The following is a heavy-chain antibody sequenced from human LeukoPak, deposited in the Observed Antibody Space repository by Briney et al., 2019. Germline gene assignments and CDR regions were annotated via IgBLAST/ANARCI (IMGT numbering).Heavy chain of an antibody. CDR1: GYTFTGYY. Sequence: ASVTVSCTASGYTFTGYYMHWVRQAPGQGLEWMGWISAYNGNTNYAQKLQGRVTMTTDTSTSTAYMELRSLRSDDTAVYYCARDLWSGYYYYYYGMDVWGQGTTVTVSS. V-gene: IGHV1-18*04. J-gene: IGHJ6*02. CDR3: ARDLWSGYYYYYYGMDV. CDR2: ISAYNGNT. D-gene: IGHD3-3*01.